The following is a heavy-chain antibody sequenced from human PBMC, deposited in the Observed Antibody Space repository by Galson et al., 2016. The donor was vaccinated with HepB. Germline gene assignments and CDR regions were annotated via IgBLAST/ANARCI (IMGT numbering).Heavy chain of an antibody. V-gene: IGHV4-4*02. CDR2: VYYDGRT. CDR3: ATSAGWYRLDY. CDR1: GATINGDFW. D-gene: IGHD6-19*01. J-gene: IGHJ4*02. Sequence: ETLSLTCAVSGATINGDFWCHWVRQPPGKGLEWIGEVYYDGRTNRNPSLKSRVTVLVDRSKNQFSLNMRSVTAADTAVYYCATSAGWYRLDYWGQGTLVTVAS.